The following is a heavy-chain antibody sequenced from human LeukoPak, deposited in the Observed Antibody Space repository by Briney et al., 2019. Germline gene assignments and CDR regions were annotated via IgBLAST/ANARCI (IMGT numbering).Heavy chain of an antibody. CDR3: ARAPGVVVISPFDY. D-gene: IGHD3-22*01. Sequence: PGGSLRLSCAASGFTFSDYCMSWIRQAPGKGLVWVSYISSSGSTIYYADSVKGRFTISRDHAKNSLYLQMNSLRAEDTAVYYCARAPGVVVISPFDYWGQGTLVTVSS. V-gene: IGHV3-11*01. CDR2: ISSSGSTI. J-gene: IGHJ4*02. CDR1: GFTFSDYC.